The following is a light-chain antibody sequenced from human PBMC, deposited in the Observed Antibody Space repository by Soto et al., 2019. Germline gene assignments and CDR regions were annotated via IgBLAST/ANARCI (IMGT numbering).Light chain of an antibody. CDR3: QQSYSTPQT. J-gene: IGKJ1*01. Sequence: DVQMTKSPSSLSASVGDRVTITCRASQSITNYLNWYQQEPGKAPKLLIYAASSLQSGVQSRFSGSGSGTDFTLTIRSLQPEDFATYYCQQSYSTPQTFGQGTKVEIK. V-gene: IGKV1-39*01. CDR1: QSITNY. CDR2: AAS.